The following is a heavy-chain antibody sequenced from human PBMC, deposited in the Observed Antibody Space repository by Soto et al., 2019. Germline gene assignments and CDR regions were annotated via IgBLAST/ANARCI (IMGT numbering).Heavy chain of an antibody. Sequence: GRSLRLSCAASGFAFSSYAMSWVRQAPGKGKEWFSAISGSGRSTYYADSVKGRFPISRANSNNKLYLQMNRLSAEDQAAYYCAYDPSPYSSVWYFDYWGQGTLVTVSS. CDR1: GFAFSSYA. V-gene: IGHV3-23*01. CDR2: ISGSGRST. CDR3: AYDPSPYSSVWYFDY. D-gene: IGHD6-25*01. J-gene: IGHJ4*02.